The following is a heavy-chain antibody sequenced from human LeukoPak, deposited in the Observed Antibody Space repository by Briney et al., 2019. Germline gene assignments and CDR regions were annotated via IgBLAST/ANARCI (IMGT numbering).Heavy chain of an antibody. CDR1: GFTFSSYA. J-gene: IGHJ4*02. CDR2: ISYDGGNK. D-gene: IGHD5-18*01. V-gene: IGHV3-30-3*01. CDR3: ARVSQGGYSYGPLDY. Sequence: QPGRSLRLSCAASGFTFSSYAMHWVRQAPGKGLEWVAIISYDGGNKYYADSVKGRFTISRDNSKNTLYLQMSSLRAEDTAVYYCARVSQGGYSYGPLDYWGQGTLVIVSS.